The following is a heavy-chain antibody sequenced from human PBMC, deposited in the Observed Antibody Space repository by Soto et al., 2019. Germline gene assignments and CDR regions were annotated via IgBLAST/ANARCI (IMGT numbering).Heavy chain of an antibody. V-gene: IGHV1-58*01. CDR1: GFTFTSSA. CDR3: ARSAPFDIYAITPVEF. J-gene: IGHJ4*02. Sequence: SVKVSCKASGFTFTSSAVQWVRQARGQRLEWIGWIVVGSGNTNYAQKFQGRVTITRDMSTSTAYMELRSLRSDDTAVYYCARSAPFDIYAITPVEFWGQGTLVTVSS. D-gene: IGHD3-9*01. CDR2: IVVGSGNT.